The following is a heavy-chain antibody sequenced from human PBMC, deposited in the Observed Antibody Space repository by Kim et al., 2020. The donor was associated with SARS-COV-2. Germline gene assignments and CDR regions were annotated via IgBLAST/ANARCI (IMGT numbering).Heavy chain of an antibody. J-gene: IGHJ4*02. CDR3: AKDLGDFYYGSGSYDY. D-gene: IGHD3-10*01. CDR2: ISYDGSNK. Sequence: GGSLRLSCAAFGFTFSSYGMHWVRQAPGKGLEWVAVISYDGSNKYYADSVKGRFTISRDNSKNTQYLQMNSLRAEDTAVYYCAKDLGDFYYGSGSYDYWGQGTLVTVSS. V-gene: IGHV3-30*18. CDR1: GFTFSSYG.